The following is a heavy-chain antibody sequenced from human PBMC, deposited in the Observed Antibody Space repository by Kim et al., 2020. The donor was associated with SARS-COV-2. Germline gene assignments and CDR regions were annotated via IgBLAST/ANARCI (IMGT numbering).Heavy chain of an antibody. D-gene: IGHD1-1*01. CDR2: ISRSGSAI. CDR3: ARDRTAFDY. J-gene: IGHJ4*02. V-gene: IGHV3-48*02. Sequence: GGSLRLSCAVSGLTFSTTDMHWVRQAPGKGLEWIAYISRSGSAIFYADSVKGRFTISRDEAKNTIFLQMNSQIDEDTAVYYCARDRTAFDYWGQGTLVTVSS. CDR1: GLTFSTTD.